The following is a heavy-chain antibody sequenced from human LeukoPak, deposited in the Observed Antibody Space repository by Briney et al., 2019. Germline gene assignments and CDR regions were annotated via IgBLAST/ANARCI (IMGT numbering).Heavy chain of an antibody. J-gene: IGHJ4*02. CDR3: AKDPLNSGWLDY. D-gene: IGHD6-19*01. CDR1: GFTFSSYG. V-gene: IGHV3-23*01. Sequence: GSLRLSCAASGFTFSSYGMSWVRQAPRKGLEWVSAISGGGDITYYADSVKGRFTISRDNSKNTLYLQMNSLRAEDTAVYYCAKDPLNSGWLDYWGQGTLVTVSS. CDR2: ISGGGDIT.